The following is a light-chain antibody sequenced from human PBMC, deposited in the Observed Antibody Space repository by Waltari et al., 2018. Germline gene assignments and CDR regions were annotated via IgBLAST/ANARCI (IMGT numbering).Light chain of an antibody. V-gene: IGLV1-44*01. CDR3: AAWDDSLNGPV. Sequence: QSVLTQPPSASGTPGQRVTISCSGSSFNIGSNTVNWYQQLPGMAPKLLIYSNKQRPSGRPDRFSGSKSCTSASLAISGLQSEDEADYYCAAWDDSLNGPVFGGGTKLTVL. CDR1: SFNIGSNT. CDR2: SNK. J-gene: IGLJ3*02.